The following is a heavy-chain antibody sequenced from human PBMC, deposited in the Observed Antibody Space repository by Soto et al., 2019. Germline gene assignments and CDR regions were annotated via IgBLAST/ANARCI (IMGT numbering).Heavy chain of an antibody. CDR3: ARAIGPTLFDY. J-gene: IGHJ4*02. Sequence: GSLRLSCAASGFTFSSHEMNWVRQAPGKGLEWVSYISSSGSTIYYADSVKGRFTISRDNAKNSLYLQMNSLRAGDTAIYFCARAIGPTLFDYWGQGTLVTVSS. CDR2: ISSSGSTI. CDR1: GFTFSSHE. D-gene: IGHD3-22*01. V-gene: IGHV3-48*03.